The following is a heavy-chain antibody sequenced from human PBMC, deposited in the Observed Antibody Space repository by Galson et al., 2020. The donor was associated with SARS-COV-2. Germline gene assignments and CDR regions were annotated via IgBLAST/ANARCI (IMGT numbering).Heavy chain of an antibody. J-gene: IGHJ4*02. CDR1: GDSIGSSDHY. D-gene: IGHD3-3*01. Sequence: ASETLSLTCTVSGDSIGSSDHYWSWIRQPPGKGLEWIGYIHYTGSTYYNPSLSSRLTMSLDTSKNQFSLKVDSVSAADTAVYYCARLKAGDYSTDLDYWGQGTLVTVSS. CDR3: ARLKAGDYSTDLDY. V-gene: IGHV4-30-4*01. CDR2: IHYTGST.